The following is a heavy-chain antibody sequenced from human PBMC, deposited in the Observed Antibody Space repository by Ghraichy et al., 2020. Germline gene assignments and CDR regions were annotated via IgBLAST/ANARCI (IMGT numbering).Heavy chain of an antibody. CDR2: IKQDGSEK. CDR1: GFTFSSYW. J-gene: IGHJ4*02. CDR3: ARELEGTYYDFWSGPYYFDY. V-gene: IGHV3-7*01. Sequence: GGSLRLSCAASGFTFSSYWMSWVRQAPGKGLEWVANIKQDGSEKYYVDSVKGRFTISRDNAKNSLYLQMNSLRAEDTAVYYCARELEGTYYDFWSGPYYFDYWGQGTLVTVSS. D-gene: IGHD3-3*01.